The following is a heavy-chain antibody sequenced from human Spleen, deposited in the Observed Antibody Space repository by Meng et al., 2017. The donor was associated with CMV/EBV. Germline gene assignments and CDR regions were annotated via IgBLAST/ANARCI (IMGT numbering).Heavy chain of an antibody. CDR3: ARAGGYCSTTSCGLFDY. V-gene: IGHV1-18*04. D-gene: IGHD2-2*01. CDR1: GYTFTGYY. CDR2: ISAYNGNT. J-gene: IGHJ4*02. Sequence: ASVKVSCKASGYTFTGYYFHWVRQAPGQGLEWMGWISAYNGNTNYAQKFQGRVTMTTDTSTSTAYMELRSLRSDDTAVYYCARAGGYCSTTSCGLFDYWGQGTLVTISS.